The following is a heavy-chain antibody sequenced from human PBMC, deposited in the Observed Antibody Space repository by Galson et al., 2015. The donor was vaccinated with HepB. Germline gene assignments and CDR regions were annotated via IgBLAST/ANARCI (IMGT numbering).Heavy chain of an antibody. V-gene: IGHV1-69*10. CDR2: IIPILGIA. J-gene: IGHJ4*02. CDR1: GGAFNAYS. D-gene: IGHD3-22*01. Sequence: SVKVSCKAYGGAFNAYSSSWVRQAPGQGLEWVGGIIPILGIANYAQKFQGRVTITADKSTSTAYMELSSLRSEDTAVYYCATNYYDSSGYYYGADYWGQGTLVTVSS. CDR3: ATNYYDSSGYYYGADY.